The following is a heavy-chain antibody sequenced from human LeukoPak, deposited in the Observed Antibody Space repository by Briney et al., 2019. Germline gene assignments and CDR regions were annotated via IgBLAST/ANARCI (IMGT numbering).Heavy chain of an antibody. J-gene: IGHJ5*02. D-gene: IGHD2-2*01. CDR2: IYYSGNT. Sequence: SETLSLSCTVSGGSTSSNDYYWGWIRQPPGKGLEWIGTIYYSGNTYYSPSLKSRVTISVDTSKNQFSLKLSSVTAADTAVYYCAKSGGYCSSTSCYGLHDWFDPWGQGTLVTVSS. CDR3: AKSGGYCSSTSCYGLHDWFDP. CDR1: GGSTSSNDYY. V-gene: IGHV4-39*07.